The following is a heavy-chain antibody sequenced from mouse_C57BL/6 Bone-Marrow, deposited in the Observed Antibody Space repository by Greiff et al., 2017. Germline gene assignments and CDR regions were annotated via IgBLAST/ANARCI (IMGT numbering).Heavy chain of an antibody. D-gene: IGHD4-1*01. CDR2: ISYDGSN. J-gene: IGHJ4*01. Sequence: ESGPGLVKPSQSLSLTCSVTGYSITSGYYWNWIRQFPGNKLEWMGYISYDGSNNYNPSLKNRISITRDTSKNQFFLKLNSVTTEDTATYYCARTGAMDYWAQGTSVTVSS. V-gene: IGHV3-6*01. CDR3: ARTGAMDY. CDR1: GYSITSGYY.